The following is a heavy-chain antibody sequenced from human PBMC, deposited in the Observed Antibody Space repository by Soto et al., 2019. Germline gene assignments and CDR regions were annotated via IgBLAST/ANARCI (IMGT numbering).Heavy chain of an antibody. Sequence: QVQLQQWGAGLLKPSETLSLTCAVYGGSFSGYYWSWIRQPPGKGLEWIGEINHSGSTNYNPSLKSRVTISVDTSKNQFSLKLSSVTAADTAVYYCARRGSIKIQLWHRLVWFDPWGQGTLVTVSS. V-gene: IGHV4-34*01. D-gene: IGHD5-18*01. J-gene: IGHJ5*02. CDR2: INHSGST. CDR1: GGSFSGYY. CDR3: ARRGSIKIQLWHRLVWFDP.